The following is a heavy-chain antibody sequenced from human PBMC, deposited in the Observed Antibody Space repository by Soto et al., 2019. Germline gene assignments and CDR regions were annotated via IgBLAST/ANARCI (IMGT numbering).Heavy chain of an antibody. D-gene: IGHD4-17*01. V-gene: IGHV5-51*01. Sequence: PGESLKISCQGSGYSFTSYWIGWVRQMPGKGLEWMGIIYPGDSDTRYSPSFQGQVTISADKSVSTAYLQWSSLKASDTAMYYCARQDEAMGGYGDYVFDYWGQGTLVTVSS. CDR2: IYPGDSDT. CDR1: GYSFTSYW. CDR3: ARQDEAMGGYGDYVFDY. J-gene: IGHJ4*02.